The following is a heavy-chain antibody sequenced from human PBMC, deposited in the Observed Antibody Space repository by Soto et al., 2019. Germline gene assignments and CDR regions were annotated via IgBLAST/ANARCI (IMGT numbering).Heavy chain of an antibody. CDR1: GFTFSSYS. D-gene: IGHD2-21*02. Sequence: GGSLRLSCAASGFTFSSYSMNWVRQAPGKGLEWVSYISSSSSTIYYADSVKGRFTISRDNAKNSLYLQMNSLRDEDTAVYYCASRCPYCGGDSAGENWFDPWGQGTLVTVSS. CDR3: ASRCPYCGGDSAGENWFDP. V-gene: IGHV3-48*02. J-gene: IGHJ5*02. CDR2: ISSSSSTI.